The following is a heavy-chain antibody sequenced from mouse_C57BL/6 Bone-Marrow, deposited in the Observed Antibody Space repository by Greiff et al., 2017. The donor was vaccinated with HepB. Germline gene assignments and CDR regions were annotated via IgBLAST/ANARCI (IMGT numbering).Heavy chain of an antibody. CDR1: GFTFSSYA. CDR2: ISDGDSYT. J-gene: IGHJ3*01. Sequence: EVKLMESGGGLVKPGGSLKLSCAASGFTFSSYAMPWVRQTPEKRLEWVATISDGDSYTYYPHNVKGRFTISRDNAKNNLYLEMRHLKSEDTAMYYCASVYYDYIACWGQGPLVTVSA. V-gene: IGHV5-4*03. D-gene: IGHD2-4*01. CDR3: ASVYYDYIAC.